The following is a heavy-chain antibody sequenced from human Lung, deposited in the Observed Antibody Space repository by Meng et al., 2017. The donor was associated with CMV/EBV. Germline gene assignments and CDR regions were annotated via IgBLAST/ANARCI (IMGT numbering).Heavy chain of an antibody. CDR1: GGSFSGYY. J-gene: IGHJ6*02. Sequence: SETLSLXCAVYGGSFSGYYWSWIRQPPGKGLEWIGEINHSGSTNYNPSLKSRVTISVDTSKNQFSLKLSSVTAADTAVYYCARGRGKPAATYYYGMDVWGQGTXVTGYS. V-gene: IGHV4-34*01. CDR3: ARGRGKPAATYYYGMDV. D-gene: IGHD2-2*01. CDR2: INHSGST.